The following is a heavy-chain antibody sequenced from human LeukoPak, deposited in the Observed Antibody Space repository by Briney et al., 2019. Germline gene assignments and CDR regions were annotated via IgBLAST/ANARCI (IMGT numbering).Heavy chain of an antibody. CDR2: IFYSVST. CDR3: ARVGYSSGWSHFDL. Sequence: SETLSLTCTVSGGSISSHYWSWIRRPPRKGLEWIAYIFYSVSTNHNPPPKNRVTISVDTSKNQFSLKLSSVTAADTAVYYCARVGYSSGWSHFDLWGRGTLVSVSS. CDR1: GGSISSHY. J-gene: IGHJ2*01. V-gene: IGHV4-59*11. D-gene: IGHD6-19*01.